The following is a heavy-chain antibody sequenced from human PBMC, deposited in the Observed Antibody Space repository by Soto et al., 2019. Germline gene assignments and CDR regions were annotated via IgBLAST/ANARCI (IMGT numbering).Heavy chain of an antibody. D-gene: IGHD3-22*01. CDR1: GYTFTSYG. CDR3: ARDKEYYYDNSGYFDY. J-gene: IGHJ4*02. Sequence: ASVKVSCKASGYTFTSYGISWVRQAPGQGLEWMGWTSAYNGNTNYAQKLQGRVTMTTDTSTSTAYMELRSLRSDDTAVYYCARDKEYYYDNSGYFDYWSQGTLVTVSS. CDR2: TSAYNGNT. V-gene: IGHV1-18*01.